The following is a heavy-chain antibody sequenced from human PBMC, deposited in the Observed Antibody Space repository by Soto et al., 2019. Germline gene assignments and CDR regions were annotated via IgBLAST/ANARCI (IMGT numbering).Heavy chain of an antibody. CDR3: ARDMTTSSGMDV. CDR1: AYTLTIHG. Sequence: DAVKVCGTAAAYTLTIHGISWLRQAPGQGLEWMGWISAYNGNTNYAQKLQGRVTMTTDTSTSTAYMELRSLRSDDTSLYYCARDMTTSSGMDVWGQGTTVT. D-gene: IGHD4-17*01. J-gene: IGHJ6*02. CDR2: ISAYNGNT. V-gene: IGHV1-18*04.